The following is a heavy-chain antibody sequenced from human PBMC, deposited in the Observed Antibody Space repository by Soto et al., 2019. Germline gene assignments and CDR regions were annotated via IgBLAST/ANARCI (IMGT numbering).Heavy chain of an antibody. V-gene: IGHV3-73*01. CDR2: IRSKANSYAT. Sequence: GGSLRLSCAASGFTLSGSAMHWVRQASGKGLEWVGRIRSKANSYATAYAASVKGRFTISRDDSKNTAYLQMNSLRAEDTAVYYCARDDIVLMVYAIPNGRNAFDIWGQGTMVTVSS. CDR3: ARDDIVLMVYAIPNGRNAFDI. D-gene: IGHD2-8*01. J-gene: IGHJ3*02. CDR1: GFTLSGSA.